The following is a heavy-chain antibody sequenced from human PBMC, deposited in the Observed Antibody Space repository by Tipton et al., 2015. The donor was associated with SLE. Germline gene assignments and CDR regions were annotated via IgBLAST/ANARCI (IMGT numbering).Heavy chain of an antibody. D-gene: IGHD2-8*01. Sequence: LRLSCTVSGASFSIPGYYWSWIRQHPGKGLVFIVYIFSSGHTYYTPSLASRVLISIDTSEHQFSLKLSPLTAADTAMYYCATSTNPASCTFDIWGQGTVVTVSS. V-gene: IGHV4-31*02. CDR2: IFSSGHT. J-gene: IGHJ3*02. CDR1: GASFSIPGYY. CDR3: ATSTNPASCTFDI.